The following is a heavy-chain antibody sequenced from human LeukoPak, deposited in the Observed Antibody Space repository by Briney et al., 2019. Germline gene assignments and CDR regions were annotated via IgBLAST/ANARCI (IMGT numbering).Heavy chain of an antibody. D-gene: IGHD1-26*01. Sequence: GGSLRLSCVASAFAFSSNWMSWVRQAPGKGLEWVASIKEDGSETYYVDSVKGRFTISRDNAKNSLYLQMDSLRAEDTAVYYCARDVHPRYYLPDYWGQGTLATVSS. CDR3: ARDVHPRYYLPDY. CDR1: AFAFSSNW. CDR2: IKEDGSET. J-gene: IGHJ4*02. V-gene: IGHV3-7*04.